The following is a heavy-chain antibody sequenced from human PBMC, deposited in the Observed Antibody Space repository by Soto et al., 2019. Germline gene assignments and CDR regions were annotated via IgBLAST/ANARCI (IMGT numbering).Heavy chain of an antibody. CDR1: GSSFTSYA. CDR2: ISYEGSNK. D-gene: IGHD2-2*01. Sequence: SLRLSCAASGSSFTSYAMHWVRQAPGRGLEWVAEISYEGSNKDYADSVKGRFTISRDNSKNTLYLQMNSLRSEDTAVYYCARVRGYCSDTTCYSGYYGMDVWGQGTTVTVSS. J-gene: IGHJ6*02. V-gene: IGHV3-30*04. CDR3: ARVRGYCSDTTCYSGYYGMDV.